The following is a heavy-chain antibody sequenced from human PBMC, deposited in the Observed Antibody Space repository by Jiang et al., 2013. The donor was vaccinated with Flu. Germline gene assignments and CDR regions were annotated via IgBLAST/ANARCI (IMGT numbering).Heavy chain of an antibody. J-gene: IGHJ3*02. CDR2: INPSGGST. CDR3: ARGLSSGYDFGSPSYDAFDI. CDR1: GYTFTSYY. D-gene: IGHD5-12*01. Sequence: SGAEVKKPGASVKVSCKASGYTFTSYYMHWVRQAPGQGLEWMGIINPSGGSTSYAQKFQGRVTMTRDTSTSTVYMELSSLRSEDTAVYYCARGLSSGYDFGSPSYDAFDIWGQGTMVTVSS. V-gene: IGHV1-46*01.